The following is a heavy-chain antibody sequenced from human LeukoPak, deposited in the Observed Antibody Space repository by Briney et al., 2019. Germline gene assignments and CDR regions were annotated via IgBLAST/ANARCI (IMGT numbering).Heavy chain of an antibody. D-gene: IGHD6-6*01. CDR2: IYYSGST. J-gene: IGHJ4*02. CDR1: GGSISSSSYY. CDR3: ATLRGQGQLDY. V-gene: IGHV4-39*01. Sequence: PSETLSLTCTVSGGSISSSSYYWGWIRQPPGKGLEWIGSIYYSGSTYYNPSLKSRVTISVDTSKNQFSLKLSSVTAADTAVYYCATLRGQGQLDYWRQGTLVTVSS.